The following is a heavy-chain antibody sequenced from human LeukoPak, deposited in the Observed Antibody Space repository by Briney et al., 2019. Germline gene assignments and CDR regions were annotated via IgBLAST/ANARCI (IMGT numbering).Heavy chain of an antibody. J-gene: IGHJ4*02. CDR2: IEQNGSEK. V-gene: IGHV3-7*04. D-gene: IGHD3-16*01. CDR3: ARDYD. CDR1: GFTFSTYW. Sequence: GGSVRLSCGASGFTFSTYWMTWVRQAPGKGLEWVANIEQNGSEKFYVDSVKGRFTISRDNAKNSLYLQMNSLRVEDTAVYYCARDYDWGQGTLVTVSS.